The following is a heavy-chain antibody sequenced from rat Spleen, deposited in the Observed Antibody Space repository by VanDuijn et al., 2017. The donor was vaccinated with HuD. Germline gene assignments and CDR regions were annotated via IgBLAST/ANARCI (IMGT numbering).Heavy chain of an antibody. CDR1: VYSITSSYR. D-gene: IGHD5-1*01. J-gene: IGHJ1*01. Sequence: EVQLQESGPGLVKPSQSLSLTCSVTVYSITSSYRWSWIRKFPGNKLEWMGYINTAGTPNYNPPLKSQISITRDTSKNQFFLQLTSVTTEDTATYYCARVWEPYWHFDFWGPGTMVTVSS. CDR3: ARVWEPYWHFDF. CDR2: INTAGTP. V-gene: IGHV3-3*01.